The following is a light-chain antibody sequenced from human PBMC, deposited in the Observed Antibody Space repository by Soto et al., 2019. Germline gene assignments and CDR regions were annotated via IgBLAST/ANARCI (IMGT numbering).Light chain of an antibody. V-gene: IGKV1D-12*01. Sequence: DLQMTQSPSSVSASVGDKVMITCRARQNINTWLAWYQQKPGEAPKLLIFAASRLEKAVPSRFSGSGSGTDFTLTISDLQTEDFATYYCQQADSFPLTFGGGTKVEIK. CDR1: QNINTW. J-gene: IGKJ4*01. CDR2: AAS. CDR3: QQADSFPLT.